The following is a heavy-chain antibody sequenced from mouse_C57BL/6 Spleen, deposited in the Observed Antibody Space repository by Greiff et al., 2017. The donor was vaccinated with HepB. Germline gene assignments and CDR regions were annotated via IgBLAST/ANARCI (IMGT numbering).Heavy chain of an antibody. D-gene: IGHD1-1*01. J-gene: IGHJ4*01. CDR2: IHPSDSDT. V-gene: IGHV1-74*01. CDR3: AMGYYGSSYGDYAMDY. CDR1: GYTFTSYW. Sequence: VKLQQPGAELVKPGASVKVSCKASGYTFTSYWMHWVKQRPGQGLEWIGRIHPSDSDTNYNQKFKGKATLTVDKSSSTAYMQLSSLTSEDSAVYYCAMGYYGSSYGDYAMDYWGQGTSVTVSS.